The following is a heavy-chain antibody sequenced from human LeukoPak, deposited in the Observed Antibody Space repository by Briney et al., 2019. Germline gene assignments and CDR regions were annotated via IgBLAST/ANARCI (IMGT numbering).Heavy chain of an antibody. CDR2: ISSSSIYI. D-gene: IGHD4-17*01. J-gene: IGHJ4*02. CDR3: ARDLGGYGDYGTNFDY. V-gene: IGHV3-21*01. Sequence: GGSLRLSCAGSGFTFSSYSMNWVRQAPGKGLEWVSSISSSSIYIYDADSVKGRFTISRDNAKNSLYLQMNSLRAEDTAVYYCARDLGGYGDYGTNFDYWGQGTLVTVSS. CDR1: GFTFSSYS.